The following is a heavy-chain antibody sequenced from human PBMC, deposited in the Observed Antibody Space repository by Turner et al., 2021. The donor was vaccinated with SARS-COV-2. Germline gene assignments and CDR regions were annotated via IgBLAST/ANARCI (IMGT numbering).Heavy chain of an antibody. D-gene: IGHD1-26*01. CDR3: ARHQGSASGYDHGMNV. CDR1: GGSISSNS. J-gene: IGHJ6*02. V-gene: IGHV4-59*08. Sequence: QVQLQESRPGLLRPSETLSLTCTVSGGSISSNSSSWIRQSPGRGLEWIGYSYKIGNINYNPTIRSQVTISVDTSKNQLSLNLISVTAADTAVYYCARHQGSASGYDHGMNVWGQGTAVIVSS. CDR2: SYKIGNI.